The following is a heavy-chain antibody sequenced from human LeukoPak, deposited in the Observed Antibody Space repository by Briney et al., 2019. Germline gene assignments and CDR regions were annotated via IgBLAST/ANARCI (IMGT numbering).Heavy chain of an antibody. CDR1: GFAVKNTW. CDR2: IKKKTDGGTT. D-gene: IGHD6-19*01. J-gene: IGHJ4*02. V-gene: IGHV3-15*01. Sequence: PGGSLRLSCAASGFAVKNTWMTWVRQAPGKGLEWVGHIKKKTDGGTTDYAAPVKGRFTISRDDSKDTLYLQLNSLKTEDTAVYYCTTVQQWLAQALGYWGRGTLVTVSS. CDR3: TTVQQWLAQALGY.